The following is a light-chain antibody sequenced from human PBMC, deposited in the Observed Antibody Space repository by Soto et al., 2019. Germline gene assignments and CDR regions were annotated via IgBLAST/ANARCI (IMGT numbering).Light chain of an antibody. CDR3: SSYTSSSTYV. CDR2: EVS. CDR1: SSDVGGYNY. J-gene: IGLJ1*01. V-gene: IGLV2-14*01. Sequence: QSALTQPASVSGSPGQSITISCTGTSSDVGGYNYVSWYQQHPGKAPKLMIYEVSNRPSGVSNRFSGSKSGNTASLTISGLQADDEADYYCSSYTSSSTYVFGNGTKVTVL.